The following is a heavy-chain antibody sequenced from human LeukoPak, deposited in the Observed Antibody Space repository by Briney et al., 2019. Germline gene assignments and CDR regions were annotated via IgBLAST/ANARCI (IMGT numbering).Heavy chain of an antibody. D-gene: IGHD6-19*01. CDR2: IYYSGST. J-gene: IGHJ4*02. V-gene: IGHV4-39*02. CDR1: GGSISSSSYY. Sequence: SETLSLTCTVSGGSISSSSYYWGWIRQPPGKGLEWIGSIYYSGSTYYNPSLKSRVTISVDTSKNQFSLKLSSVTAADTAVYYCARDDVVVPAATRKRGIAVAGTTNWGQGTLVTVSS. CDR3: ARDDVVVPAATRKRGIAVAGTTN.